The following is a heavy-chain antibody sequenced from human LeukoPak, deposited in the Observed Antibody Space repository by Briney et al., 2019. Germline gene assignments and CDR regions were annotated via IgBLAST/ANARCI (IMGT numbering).Heavy chain of an antibody. CDR3: AKVISGYYYDNSGYYSD. V-gene: IGHV3-9*01. Sequence: GGSLRLSCAASGFTFNDYAMHWVRQAPGKGLQWVSGISWNSGAIDYADSVKGRFTISRDNAKNSLYLQMNSLRAEDTALYYCAKVISGYYYDNSGYYSDWGQGTLVTVSS. CDR2: ISWNSGAI. J-gene: IGHJ4*02. CDR1: GFTFNDYA. D-gene: IGHD3-22*01.